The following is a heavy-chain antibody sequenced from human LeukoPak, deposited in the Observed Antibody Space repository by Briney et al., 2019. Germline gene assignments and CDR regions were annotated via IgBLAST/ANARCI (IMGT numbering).Heavy chain of an antibody. CDR2: ISSSSSYI. CDR3: TKDRGVFGVMYSLDS. J-gene: IGHJ4*02. V-gene: IGHV3-21*01. CDR1: GFTFSGYS. D-gene: IGHD3-3*01. Sequence: PGGSLRLSCAASGFTFSGYSMNWVRQAPGKGLEWISSISSSSSYIYYADSVKGRFTISRDLSKNTLYLQMNSLRAEDTAVYYCTKDRGVFGVMYSLDSWGQGTLVTVSS.